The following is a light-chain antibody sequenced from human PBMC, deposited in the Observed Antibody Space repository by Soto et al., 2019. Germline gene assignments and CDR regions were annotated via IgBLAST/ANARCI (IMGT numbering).Light chain of an antibody. CDR2: EVN. V-gene: IGLV2-14*01. CDR1: SSDVGAYKT. J-gene: IGLJ1*01. CDR3: TSNTINGTV. Sequence: QAVVTQPASVSGSPGQSITISCTGTSSDVGAYKTVSWYQQHPGKAPKFMIYEVNNRPSGVPNRFSGSRSGNTASLTISGLQAEDEADYYCTSNTINGTVFGTGTKLTVL.